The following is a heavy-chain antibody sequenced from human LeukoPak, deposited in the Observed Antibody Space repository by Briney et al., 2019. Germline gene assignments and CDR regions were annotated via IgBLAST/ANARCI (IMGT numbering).Heavy chain of an antibody. CDR2: INHSGST. J-gene: IGHJ4*02. V-gene: IGHV4-39*07. CDR3: ASITMVRGVINY. D-gene: IGHD3-10*01. Sequence: PSETLSLTCTVSGGSISSSSYYWGWIRQPPGKGLEWIGEINHSGSTNYNPSLKSRVTISVDTSKNQFSLKLSSVTAADTAVYYCASITMVRGVINYWGQGTLVTVSS. CDR1: GGSISSSSYY.